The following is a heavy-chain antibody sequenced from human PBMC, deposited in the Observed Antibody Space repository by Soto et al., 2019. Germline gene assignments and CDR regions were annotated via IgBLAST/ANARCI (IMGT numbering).Heavy chain of an antibody. Sequence: QVQLVQSGAEVKKPGASVKVSCKASGYTFTSYAMHWVRQAPGQRLEWMGWINAGNGNTKYSQKFQGRVTITRDTSATTAYMELSSLRSEDTAVYYCANALGLYYFDYWGQGTLVTVSS. CDR3: ANALGLYYFDY. D-gene: IGHD3-16*01. CDR2: INAGNGNT. J-gene: IGHJ4*02. V-gene: IGHV1-3*01. CDR1: GYTFTSYA.